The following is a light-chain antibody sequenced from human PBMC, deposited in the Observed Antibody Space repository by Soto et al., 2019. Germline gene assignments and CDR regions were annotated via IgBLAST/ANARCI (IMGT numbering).Light chain of an antibody. CDR3: QQYNSYS. Sequence: EVMMTQSPATLSVSPGERATLSCRASQSVNGNYLGWYQQKPGQAPRLLIYGTSSRATGIPDRFSGSGSGTDFTLTISSLQPDDFATYYCQQYNSYSFGQGTKVDI. CDR1: QSVNGN. CDR2: GTS. V-gene: IGKV3D-15*01. J-gene: IGKJ1*01.